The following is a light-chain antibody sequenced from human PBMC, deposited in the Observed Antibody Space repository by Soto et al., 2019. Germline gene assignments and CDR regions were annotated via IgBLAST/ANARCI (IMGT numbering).Light chain of an antibody. Sequence: DIQMTQSPSTLSASVGDRVTITCRASQSISSWLAWYQQKPGKAPKLLIYDASSLESGVPSRFSGSGSGTEFTLTISSLQSDDFATYYCQQYNSYSGTFSQGTKVDIK. CDR3: QQYNSYSGT. CDR2: DAS. V-gene: IGKV1-5*01. J-gene: IGKJ1*01. CDR1: QSISSW.